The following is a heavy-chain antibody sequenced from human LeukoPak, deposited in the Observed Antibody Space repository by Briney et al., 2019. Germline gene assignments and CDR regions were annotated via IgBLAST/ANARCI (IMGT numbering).Heavy chain of an antibody. CDR3: TRDHGLDV. CDR2: INSDGSAS. CDR1: GFTFSSYW. J-gene: IGHJ6*02. V-gene: IGHV3-74*01. Sequence: GGSLRLSCAASGFTFSSYWMSWVRQAPGKGLMWVSQINSDGSASSCADPVKGRCTISRDNAKNMLYLEMNSLRVEDTAVYFCTRDHGLDVWGQGTTVTVSS.